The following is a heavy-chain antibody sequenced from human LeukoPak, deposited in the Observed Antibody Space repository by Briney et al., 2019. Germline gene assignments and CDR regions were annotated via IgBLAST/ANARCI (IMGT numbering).Heavy chain of an antibody. V-gene: IGHV1-58*01. J-gene: IGHJ6*04. CDR1: GFTFTSSA. CDR3: AADSSTSCYGVGECYYYYYGMDV. D-gene: IGHD2-2*01. Sequence: SVKVSCKASGFTFTSSAVQWVGQARGQRLEWIGWIVVGSGNTNYAQKFQERVTITRDMSTSTAYMELSSLRSEDTAVYYCAADSSTSCYGVGECYYYYYGMDVWGKGTTVTVSS. CDR2: IVVGSGNT.